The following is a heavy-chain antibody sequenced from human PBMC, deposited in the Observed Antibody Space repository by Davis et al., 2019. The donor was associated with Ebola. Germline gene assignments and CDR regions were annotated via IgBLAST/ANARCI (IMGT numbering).Heavy chain of an antibody. D-gene: IGHD1-26*01. V-gene: IGHV3-23*01. Sequence: PSETLSLTCAVSGGSVSSGGGYAWSWIRQPPGKGLEWVSTLGLSADTYYADSVKGRFTISRDNSKNTLYLQMNGLRVEDTAIYYCAKDTSNIWFDIWGQGTNVTVSS. CDR2: LGLSADT. CDR3: AKDTSNIWFDI. CDR1: GGSVSSGGGYA. J-gene: IGHJ3*02.